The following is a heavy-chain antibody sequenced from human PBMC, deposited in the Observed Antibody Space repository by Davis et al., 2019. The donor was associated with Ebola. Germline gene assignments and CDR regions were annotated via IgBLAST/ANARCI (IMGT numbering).Heavy chain of an antibody. CDR3: ARCQPDWGSGAFDF. Sequence: AASVKVSCKASGGTFTTYPISWVRQAPGQGLEWMGGSIPISETPNYAQKFQGRVTITADESTSTVYMELNSLRSEDTAVYYCARCQPDWGSGAFDFWGQGTVVTVSS. V-gene: IGHV1-69*13. D-gene: IGHD7-27*01. CDR1: GGTFTTYP. CDR2: SIPISETP. J-gene: IGHJ3*01.